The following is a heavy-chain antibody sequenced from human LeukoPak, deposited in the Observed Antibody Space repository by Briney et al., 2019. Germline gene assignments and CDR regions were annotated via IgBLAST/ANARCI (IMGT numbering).Heavy chain of an antibody. D-gene: IGHD4-23*01. CDR2: IKKNSDGGTR. Sequence: GGSLRLSCAASGFNFTNSWMSWVRQAPGKGLEWVGRIKKNSDGGTRDYAAPVKGRFTISRDDSKNTLYLQMNSLKIEDTAVYYSATGNCGGNSCWSYFFDYRGQGSLVTVSS. J-gene: IGHJ4*02. CDR3: ATGNCGGNSCWSYFFDY. CDR1: GFNFTNSW. V-gene: IGHV3-15*01.